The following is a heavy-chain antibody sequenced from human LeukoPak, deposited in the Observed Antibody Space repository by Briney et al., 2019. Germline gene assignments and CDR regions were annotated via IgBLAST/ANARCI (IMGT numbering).Heavy chain of an antibody. J-gene: IGHJ4*02. D-gene: IGHD6-19*01. CDR3: AKDQGHRTGAGVFDY. V-gene: IGHV3-30*18. Sequence: GGSLRLSCAASGFTFSSYGMHWVRQAPGKGLEWVAVISYDGSNKYYADSVKGRFTISRDNSKNTLYLQMNSLRAEDTAVYYCAKDQGHRTGAGVFDYWGQGTLVTVSS. CDR2: ISYDGSNK. CDR1: GFTFSSYG.